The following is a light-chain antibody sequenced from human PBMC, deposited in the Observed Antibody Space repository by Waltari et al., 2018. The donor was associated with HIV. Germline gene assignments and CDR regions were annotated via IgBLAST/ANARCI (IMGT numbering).Light chain of an antibody. J-gene: IGLJ2*01. CDR1: SGHTTYA. CDR2: VNSDGSH. V-gene: IGLV4-69*01. CDR3: QTWGTGIVV. Sequence: QLVLTPSPSASASLRASVKLTCTLSSGHTTYAIAWHQQQPEKGPRFLMKVNSDGSHTRGDGIPDRFSGSSSGAQRYLTISSLQSADEADYYCQTWGTGIVVFGGGTKLTVL.